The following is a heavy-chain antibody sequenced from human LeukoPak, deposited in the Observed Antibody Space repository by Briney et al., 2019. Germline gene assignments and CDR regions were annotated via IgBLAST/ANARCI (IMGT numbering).Heavy chain of an antibody. J-gene: IGHJ4*02. Sequence: GGSLRLSCAASGFTFSSYSMNWVRQAPGKGVEWVSSISSSSYIYYADSVKGRFTISRDNAKNSLYLQMNSLRAEDTAVYYCASDMVRGVTRHYWGQGTLVTVSS. CDR1: GFTFSSYS. D-gene: IGHD3-10*01. V-gene: IGHV3-21*01. CDR3: ASDMVRGVTRHY. CDR2: ISSSSYI.